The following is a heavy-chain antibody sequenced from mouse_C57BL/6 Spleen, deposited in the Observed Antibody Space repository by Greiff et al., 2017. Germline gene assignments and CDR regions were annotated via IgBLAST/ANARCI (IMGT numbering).Heavy chain of an antibody. Sequence: VKLVESGAELVKPGASVKLSCKASGYTFTSYWMQWVKQRPGQGLEWIGEIDPSDSYTNYTQKFKGKATVTVDTSSSTAYMQLSSLTSEDSAVYYCARRYYGSGIDYWGQGTTLTVSS. CDR2: IDPSDSYT. J-gene: IGHJ2*01. CDR1: GYTFTSYW. CDR3: ARRYYGSGIDY. V-gene: IGHV1-50*01. D-gene: IGHD1-1*01.